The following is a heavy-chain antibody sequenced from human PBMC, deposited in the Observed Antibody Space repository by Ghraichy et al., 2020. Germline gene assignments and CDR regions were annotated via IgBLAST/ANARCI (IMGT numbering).Heavy chain of an antibody. CDR3: ARDIVSYGDYGPEYNWFDP. D-gene: IGHD4-17*01. CDR2: IYYSGST. J-gene: IGHJ5*02. V-gene: IGHV4-59*01. Sequence: ETLSLTCTVSGGSISSYYWSWIRQPPGKGLEWIGYIYYSGSTNYNPSLKSRVTISVDTSKNQFSLKLSSVTAADTAVYYCARDIVSYGDYGPEYNWFDPWGQGTLVTVSS. CDR1: GGSISSYY.